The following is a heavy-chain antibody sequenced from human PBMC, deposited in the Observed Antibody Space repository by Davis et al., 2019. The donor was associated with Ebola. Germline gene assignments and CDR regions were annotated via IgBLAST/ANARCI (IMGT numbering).Heavy chain of an antibody. CDR2: IYYSGST. J-gene: IGHJ4*02. D-gene: IGHD4-11*01. Sequence: SETLSLTCTVSGDSITSSYWTWIRQPPGKGLEWIGYIYYSGSTNYNPSLKSRVTISVDTSKNQFSLKLSSVTAADTAVYYCATTDDYWGQGTLVTVSS. CDR3: ATTDDY. V-gene: IGHV4-59*08. CDR1: GDSITSSY.